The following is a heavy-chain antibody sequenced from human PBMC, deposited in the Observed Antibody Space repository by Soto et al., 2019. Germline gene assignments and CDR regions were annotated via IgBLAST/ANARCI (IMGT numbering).Heavy chain of an antibody. CDR2: IYYSGST. CDR3: ARDLGYYGMDV. J-gene: IGHJ6*02. Sequence: LSLTCTVSGGSISSGDYYWSWIRQPPGKGLEWIGYIYYSGSTYYNPSLKSRVTISVDTSKNQFSLKLSSVTAADTAVYYCARDLGYYGMDVWGQGTTVTVSS. CDR1: GGSISSGDYY. V-gene: IGHV4-30-4*01.